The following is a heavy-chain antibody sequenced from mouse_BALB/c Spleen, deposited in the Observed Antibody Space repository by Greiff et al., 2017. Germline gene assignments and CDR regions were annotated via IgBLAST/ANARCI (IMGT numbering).Heavy chain of an antibody. D-gene: IGHD2-1*01. CDR3: VRGNLFAY. Sequence: EVKLMESGGGLVQPKGSLKLSCAASGFTFNTYAMNWVRQAPGKGLEWVARIRSKSNNYATYYADSVKDRFTISRDDSQSMLYLQMNNLKTEDTAMYYCVRGNLFAYWGQGTLVTVSA. J-gene: IGHJ3*01. V-gene: IGHV10-1*02. CDR2: IRSKSNNYAT. CDR1: GFTFNTYA.